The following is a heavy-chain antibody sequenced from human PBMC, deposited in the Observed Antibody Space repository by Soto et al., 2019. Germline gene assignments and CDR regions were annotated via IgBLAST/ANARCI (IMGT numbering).Heavy chain of an antibody. V-gene: IGHV3-30*18. CDR1: GFTFNKYG. Sequence: GSLRLSCAASGFTFNKYGIQFFRHSPGKGLEWVAVISYDGTTKYHADSVKGRFTISRDNAKNTLFLQMDSLRAEDTAVYYCAKGGLWGAYYFDYWGQGIPVTVSS. D-gene: IGHD3-16*01. CDR2: ISYDGTTK. J-gene: IGHJ4*02. CDR3: AKGGLWGAYYFDY.